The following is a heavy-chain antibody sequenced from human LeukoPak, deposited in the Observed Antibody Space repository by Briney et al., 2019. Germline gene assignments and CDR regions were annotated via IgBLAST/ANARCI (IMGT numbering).Heavy chain of an antibody. D-gene: IGHD1-1*01. Sequence: ASETLSLTCAVSGYSISSGYYWSWIRQPPGKGLEWIGYIYYSGSTNYNPSLKSRVTISVDTSKNQFSLKLSSVTAADTAVYYCARGTGGYYYWGQGTLVTVSS. CDR2: IYYSGST. V-gene: IGHV4-61*01. J-gene: IGHJ4*02. CDR1: GYSISSGYY. CDR3: ARGTGGYYY.